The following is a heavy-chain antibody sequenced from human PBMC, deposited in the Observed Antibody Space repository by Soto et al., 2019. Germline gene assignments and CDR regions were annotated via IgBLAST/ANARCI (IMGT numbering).Heavy chain of an antibody. Sequence: GGSLRLSCAASGXSLSSYAMTWVRQAPGRGLEWVSDIIDSGGSTYYADSVKGRFTISRDNSKSTLYLQMNSLRAEDTALYYCAKGRSYYYYYGVDVWGQGTTVTVSS. V-gene: IGHV3-23*01. CDR1: GXSLSSYA. CDR3: AKGRSYYYYYGVDV. CDR2: IIDSGGST. J-gene: IGHJ6*02.